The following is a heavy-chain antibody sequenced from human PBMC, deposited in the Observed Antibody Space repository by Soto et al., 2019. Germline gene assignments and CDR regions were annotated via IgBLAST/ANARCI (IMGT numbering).Heavy chain of an antibody. D-gene: IGHD5-18*01. J-gene: IGHJ3*02. CDR2: INPNSGGT. Sequence: GASVKVSCKASGYTFTGYDMHWVRHAPGQGLEWMGWINPNSGGTNYAQKFQGRVTMTRDTSISTAYMELSRLRSDDTAVYYCARVRIQLWYDAFDIWGQGTMVTVSS. V-gene: IGHV1-2*02. CDR3: ARVRIQLWYDAFDI. CDR1: GYTFTGYD.